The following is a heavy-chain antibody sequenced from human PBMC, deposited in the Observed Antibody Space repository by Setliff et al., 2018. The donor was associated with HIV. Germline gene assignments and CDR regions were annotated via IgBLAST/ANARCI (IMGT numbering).Heavy chain of an antibody. D-gene: IGHD3-22*01. Sequence: GGSLRLSCAASGFTFSGYWMNWVRQAPGKGLEWVASLNRDGGEIYYVDSVKGRFTISRDNAKNSLYLQISSLRAEDTAVYYCARRAYYDNTGPNAFGIWGQGTMVTVSS. CDR3: ARRAYYDNTGPNAFGI. CDR2: LNRDGGEI. J-gene: IGHJ3*02. V-gene: IGHV3-7*01. CDR1: GFTFSGYW.